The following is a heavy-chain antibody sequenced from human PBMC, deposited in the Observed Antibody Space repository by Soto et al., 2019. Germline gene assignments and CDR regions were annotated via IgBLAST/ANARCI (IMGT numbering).Heavy chain of an antibody. D-gene: IGHD1-1*01. CDR3: ERTTGAYAMDV. Sequence: QITLKESGPTLVKPTQTLTLTCTFSGFSLSTSGVGVGWIRQPPGKALEWLALIYWDDDKRYSPSLKSRLTITKDTSKNQVVLTMTNMDPVDTATYYCERTTGAYAMDVWGQGTTVTVSS. V-gene: IGHV2-5*02. J-gene: IGHJ6*02. CDR2: IYWDDDK. CDR1: GFSLSTSGVG.